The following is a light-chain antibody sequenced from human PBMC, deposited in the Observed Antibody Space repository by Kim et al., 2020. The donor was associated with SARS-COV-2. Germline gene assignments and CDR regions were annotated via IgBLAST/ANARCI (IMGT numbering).Light chain of an antibody. Sequence: EIVLTQSPGTLSLSPGERATLSCRASQSVSSSYLAWYQQKPGQAPRLLIYGAITRATGIPERFSGSGSGTDFTLTITRLEPEDFAVYYCQQYDTAPITFGQGTRLEIK. CDR3: QQYDTAPIT. CDR2: GAI. J-gene: IGKJ5*01. CDR1: QSVSSSY. V-gene: IGKV3-20*01.